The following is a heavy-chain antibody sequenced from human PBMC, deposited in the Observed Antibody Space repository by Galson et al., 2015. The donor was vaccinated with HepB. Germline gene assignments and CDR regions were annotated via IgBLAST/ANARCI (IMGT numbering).Heavy chain of an antibody. CDR3: ARDLGATGTTPVD. Sequence: SLRLSCAASGFTLSNYGAHWVRQAPGKGLEWVALISSDGSLKNYVDSVKGRFTISTDNSKNILYLKMNSLRPEDTAVYYCARDLGATGTTPVDWGQGTLVTVSS. CDR1: GFTLSNYG. J-gene: IGHJ4*02. V-gene: IGHV3-30-3*01. D-gene: IGHD1-7*01. CDR2: ISSDGSLK.